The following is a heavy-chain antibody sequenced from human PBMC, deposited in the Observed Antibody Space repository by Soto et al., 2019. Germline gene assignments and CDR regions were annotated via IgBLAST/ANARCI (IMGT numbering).Heavy chain of an antibody. CDR1: GGSISSYY. CDR2: IYYSGST. V-gene: IGHV4-59*08. J-gene: IGHJ4*02. CDR3: ARHNYGSGSTYFDY. Sequence: QVQLQESGPGLVKPSETLSLTCTVSGGSISSYYWSWIRQPPGKGLEWIGYIYYSGSTNYNPSLKSRVTISVDTSKNQVSRKLNSRTAADTAVYYCARHNYGSGSTYFDYWGQGTLVTVSS. D-gene: IGHD3-10*01.